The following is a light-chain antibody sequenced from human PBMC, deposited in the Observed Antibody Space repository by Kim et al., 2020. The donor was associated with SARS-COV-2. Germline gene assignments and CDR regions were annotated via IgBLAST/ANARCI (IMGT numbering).Light chain of an antibody. V-gene: IGLV1-44*01. Sequence: QSVLTQPPSASGTPGQRVTISCSASSSNIGTNTVHWYQQLPGTAPKLLIHSNNQRPSGVPDRFSGSKSGTSASLAISGLQSEDEVDYYCATWDDSLNGWVFGGGTQLTVL. CDR2: SNN. CDR1: SSNIGTNT. CDR3: ATWDDSLNGWV. J-gene: IGLJ3*02.